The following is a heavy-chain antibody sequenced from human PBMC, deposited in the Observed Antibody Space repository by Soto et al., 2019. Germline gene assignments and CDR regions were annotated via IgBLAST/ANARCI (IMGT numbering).Heavy chain of an antibody. V-gene: IGHV1-8*01. J-gene: IGHJ6*03. Sequence: ASVKVSCKASGYTFTSYDINWVRQATGQGLEWMGWMNPNSGNTGYAQKFQGRVTMTRNTSISTAYMELSSLRSEDTAVYYCARGHPRDPNLPMDVWGKGTTVTVSS. CDR2: MNPNSGNT. CDR1: GYTFTSYD. CDR3: ARGHPRDPNLPMDV.